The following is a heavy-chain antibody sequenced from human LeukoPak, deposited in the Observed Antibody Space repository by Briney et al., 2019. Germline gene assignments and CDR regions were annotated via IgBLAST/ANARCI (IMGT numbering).Heavy chain of an antibody. D-gene: IGHD5-18*01. V-gene: IGHV4-34*01. CDR2: INHSGST. CDR3: ARLGAYSYGYFYYYMDV. J-gene: IGHJ6*03. Sequence: SETLSLTCAVYGGSFSGYYWSWIRQPPGKGLEWIGEINHSGSTNYNPSLKSRVTISVDTSKNQFSLKLSSVTAADTAVYYCARLGAYSYGYFYYYMDVWGKGTTFTISS. CDR1: GGSFSGYY.